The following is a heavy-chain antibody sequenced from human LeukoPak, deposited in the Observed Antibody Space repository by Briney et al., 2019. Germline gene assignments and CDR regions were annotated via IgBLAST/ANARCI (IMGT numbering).Heavy chain of an antibody. CDR3: AKGPGADYGDSY. CDR1: GFTFSSYG. V-gene: IGHV3-30*18. Sequence: GGSLRLSCAASGFTFSSYGMPWVRQAPGKGLEWVAVISYDGSNKYYADSVKGRFTISRDNSKNTLYLQMNSLRAEDTAVYYCAKGPGADYGDSYWGQGTLVTVSS. CDR2: ISYDGSNK. D-gene: IGHD4-17*01. J-gene: IGHJ4*02.